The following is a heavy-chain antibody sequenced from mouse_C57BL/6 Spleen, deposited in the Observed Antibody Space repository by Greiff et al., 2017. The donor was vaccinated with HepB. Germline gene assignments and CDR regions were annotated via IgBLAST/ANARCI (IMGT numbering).Heavy chain of an antibody. J-gene: IGHJ2*01. CDR3: ARGGGRDYFDY. D-gene: IGHD3-1*01. Sequence: QVQLQQPGAELVQPGASVKLSCKASGYTFTSYWMQWVKQRPGQGLEWIGEIDPSDSYTNYNQKFKGKATLTVDTSSSTAYMQRSSLTSEDSAVYYCARGGGRDYFDYWGQGTTLTVSS. CDR1: GYTFTSYW. V-gene: IGHV1-50*01. CDR2: IDPSDSYT.